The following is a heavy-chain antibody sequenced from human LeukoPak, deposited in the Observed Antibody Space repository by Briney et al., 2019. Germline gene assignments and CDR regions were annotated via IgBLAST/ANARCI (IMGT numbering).Heavy chain of an antibody. J-gene: IGHJ6*03. D-gene: IGHD3-10*01. V-gene: IGHV3-21*06. CDR2: ISSSSSYI. Sequence: GGSLRLSCAASGFTFSSYSMNWVRQAPGKGLEWVSSISSSSSYIYYADSVKGRFTISRDNPKNTVYLQMNSLRTEDTAVYFCARRGSGIYYFYYFMDIWGRGTTVTVSS. CDR1: GFTFSSYS. CDR3: ARRGSGIYYFYYFMDI.